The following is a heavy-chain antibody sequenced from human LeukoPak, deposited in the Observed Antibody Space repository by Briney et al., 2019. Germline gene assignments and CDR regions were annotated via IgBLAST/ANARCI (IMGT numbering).Heavy chain of an antibody. CDR2: ISNGGGSFT. CDR1: GFAFGKFA. CDR3: AKDHADTRRGICRDSSSCPFDY. J-gene: IGHJ4*02. Sequence: GGSLRLSCAASGFAFGKFAMNWVRQAPGKGLEWVSAISNGGGSFTLYADSVKGRFTISRDNSKNTLYLQMNSLRAEDTAVYYCAKDHADTRRGICRDSSSCPFDYWGQGTLVTVSS. D-gene: IGHD6-13*01. V-gene: IGHV3-23*01.